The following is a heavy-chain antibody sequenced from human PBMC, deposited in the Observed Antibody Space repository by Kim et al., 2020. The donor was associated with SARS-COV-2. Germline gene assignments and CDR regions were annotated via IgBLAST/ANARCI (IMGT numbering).Heavy chain of an antibody. Sequence: SVVSRFTISRDSSKNTLYLQMNSLRVEDTAVYYCAKRLVNSSGCYVFDHWGQGTLVTVSS. J-gene: IGHJ4*02. CDR3: AKRLVNSSGCYVFDH. V-gene: IGHV3-66*01. D-gene: IGHD6-19*01.